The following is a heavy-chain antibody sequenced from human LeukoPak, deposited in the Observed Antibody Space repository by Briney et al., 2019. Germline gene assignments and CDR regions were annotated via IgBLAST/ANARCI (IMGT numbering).Heavy chain of an antibody. V-gene: IGHV3-23*01. CDR1: GFSFSNFA. D-gene: IGHD3-10*01. CDR3: ARDPPYYYGSGSYDENWFDP. CDR2: ISGSGDDT. J-gene: IGHJ5*02. Sequence: PGGSLRLSCAASGFSFSNFAMTWFRQAPGKGLEWVSTISGSGDDTHYADSVKGRFTISRDNSKNALYLQMNSLRAEDTAVYYCARDPPYYYGSGSYDENWFDPWGQGTLVTVSS.